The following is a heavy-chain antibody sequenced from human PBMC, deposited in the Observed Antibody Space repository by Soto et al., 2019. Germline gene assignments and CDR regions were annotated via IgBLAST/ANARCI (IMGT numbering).Heavy chain of an antibody. CDR3: ARVMDDILTGYYNFDY. J-gene: IGHJ4*02. V-gene: IGHV4-34*01. D-gene: IGHD3-9*01. CDR1: GGSFSGYY. CDR2: INHSGST. Sequence: SETLSLTCAVYGGSFSGYYWSWIRQPPGKVLEWIGEINHSGSTNYNPSLKSRVTISVDTSKNQFSLKLSSVTAADTAVYYCARVMDDILTGYYNFDYWGQGTLVTVSS.